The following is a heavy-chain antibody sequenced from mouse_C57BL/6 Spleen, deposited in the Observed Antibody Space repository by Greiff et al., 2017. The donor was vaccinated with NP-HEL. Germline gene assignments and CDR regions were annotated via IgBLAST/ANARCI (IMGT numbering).Heavy chain of an antibody. J-gene: IGHJ1*03. V-gene: IGHV1-55*01. D-gene: IGHD1-1*01. CDR2: IYPGSGST. CDR3: ARWGYYYGRYFDV. Sequence: QVQLQQSGAELVKPGASVKMSCKASGYTFTSYWITWVKQRPGQGLEWIGDIYPGSGSTNYNEKFKSKATLTVDTSSSTAYMQLSSLTSEDSAVYYCARWGYYYGRYFDVWGTGTTVTVSS. CDR1: GYTFTSYW.